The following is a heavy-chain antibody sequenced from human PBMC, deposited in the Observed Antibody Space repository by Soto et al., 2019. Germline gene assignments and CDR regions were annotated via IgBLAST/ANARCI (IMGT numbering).Heavy chain of an antibody. Sequence: QVQLVQSGAEVKKPGASVKVSCKASGGTFSSYAISWVRQAPGQGLEWMGGIIPIFGTANYAQKFQGRVTITADKSTSTAYMELSSLRSEDTAVYYCARDEDTAMVSYYYYGMDVWGQGTTVTVSS. V-gene: IGHV1-69*13. CDR3: ARDEDTAMVSYYYYGMDV. D-gene: IGHD5-18*01. CDR1: GGTFSSYA. CDR2: IIPIFGTA. J-gene: IGHJ6*02.